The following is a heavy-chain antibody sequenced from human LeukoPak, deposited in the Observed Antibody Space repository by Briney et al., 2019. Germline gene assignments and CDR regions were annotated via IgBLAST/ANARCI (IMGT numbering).Heavy chain of an antibody. Sequence: SETLSLTCIVSGDSISPYFWSWIRQPPGKGLEWIGYIYHSGSTNYNPFLKSRVIISVDTSKNQFSLKLSSVTAADTAVYYCARDYRGYGSGAPFDSWGQGLLVAVSS. CDR3: ARDYRGYGSGAPFDS. D-gene: IGHD3-10*01. V-gene: IGHV4-59*01. CDR2: IYHSGST. J-gene: IGHJ4*02. CDR1: GDSISPYF.